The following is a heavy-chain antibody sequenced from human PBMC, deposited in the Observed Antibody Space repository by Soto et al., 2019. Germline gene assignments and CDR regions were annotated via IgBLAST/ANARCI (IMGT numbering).Heavy chain of an antibody. CDR2: ISDSGGST. D-gene: IGHD2-21*02. CDR1: GYTFSNYA. J-gene: IGHJ6*02. Sequence: EVQLLESGGGLVQPGGSLRLSCVASGYTFSNYAMSWVRQAPGKGLEWVSGISDSGGSTYHADSVKGRFIISRDNSKNTLCLQMNSLRAEDTAVYYCAKDRLVLSYFYYGMDVWGQGTTVTVSS. CDR3: AKDRLVLSYFYYGMDV. V-gene: IGHV3-23*01.